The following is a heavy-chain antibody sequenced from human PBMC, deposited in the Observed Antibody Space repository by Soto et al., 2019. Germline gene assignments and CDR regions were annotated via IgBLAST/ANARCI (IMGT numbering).Heavy chain of an antibody. CDR2: IKSKTDGGTT. J-gene: IGHJ4*02. CDR1: GFTFRNAW. D-gene: IGHD3-10*01. Sequence: GGSLRLSCAASGFTFRNAWMSWVRQAPGKGLEWVGRIKSKTDGGTTDYAAPVKGRFTISRDDSKNTLYLQMNSLKTEDTAVYYCTTDLTMVRGVAGFWGQGTLVTVSS. V-gene: IGHV3-15*01. CDR3: TTDLTMVRGVAGF.